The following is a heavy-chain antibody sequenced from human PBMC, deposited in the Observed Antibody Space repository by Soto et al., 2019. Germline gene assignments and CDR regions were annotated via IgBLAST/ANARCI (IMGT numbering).Heavy chain of an antibody. D-gene: IGHD6-19*01. J-gene: IGHJ6*02. CDR3: ARDSSGWYRPYYYGMDV. CDR2: IWYDGSNK. CDR1: GFTFSSYG. V-gene: IGHV3-33*01. Sequence: GGSLRLSCAASGFTFSSYGMHWVRQAPGKGLEWVAVIWYDGSNKYYADSVKGRFTISRDNSKNTLYLQMNSLRAEDTAVYYCARDSSGWYRPYYYGMDVWGQGTTVTVSS.